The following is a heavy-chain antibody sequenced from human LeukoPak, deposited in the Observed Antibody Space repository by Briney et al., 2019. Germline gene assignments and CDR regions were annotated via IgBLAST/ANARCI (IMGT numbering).Heavy chain of an antibody. CDR3: ARQEIVVVPIFDY. J-gene: IGHJ4*02. D-gene: IGHD3-22*01. CDR2: INHSGST. V-gene: IGHV4-34*01. CDR1: GGSFSGYY. Sequence: SGTLSLTCAVYGGSFSGYYWSWIRQPPGKGLEWIGEINHSGSTNYNPSLKSRVTISVDTSKNQFSLKLSSVTAADAAVYYCARQEIVVVPIFDYWGQGTLVTVSS.